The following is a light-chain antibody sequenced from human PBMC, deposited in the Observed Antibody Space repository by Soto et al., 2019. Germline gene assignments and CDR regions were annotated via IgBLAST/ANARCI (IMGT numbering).Light chain of an antibody. Sequence: QSVLTQLPSMSGAPGQRVTISCTGSSSDIGAGYDVHWYQQFPGTAPKLLIYGNINRPSGVPDRFSGSKSGTSASLAITGLQAEDEADYYCQSYDSSLGGSKGVFGGGTKLTVL. CDR2: GNI. J-gene: IGLJ3*02. V-gene: IGLV1-40*01. CDR1: SSDIGAGYD. CDR3: QSYDSSLGGSKGV.